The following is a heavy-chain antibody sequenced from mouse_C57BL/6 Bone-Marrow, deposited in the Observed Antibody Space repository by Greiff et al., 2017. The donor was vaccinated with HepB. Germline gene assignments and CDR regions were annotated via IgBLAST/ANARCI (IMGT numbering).Heavy chain of an antibody. D-gene: IGHD2-12*01. J-gene: IGHJ2*01. Sequence: VQLQQPGAELVKPGASVKLSCKASGYTFTSYWMQWVKQRPGQGLEWIGEIDPSDSYTNYNQKFKGKATLTVDTSSSTAYMQLSSLTSEDSAVYYCARQDSSFDYWGQGTTLTVSS. CDR1: GYTFTSYW. V-gene: IGHV1-50*01. CDR3: ARQDSSFDY. CDR2: IDPSDSYT.